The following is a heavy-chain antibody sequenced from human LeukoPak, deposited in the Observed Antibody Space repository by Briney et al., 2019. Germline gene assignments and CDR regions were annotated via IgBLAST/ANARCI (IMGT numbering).Heavy chain of an antibody. CDR3: VRASVESGGAFDI. Sequence: SETLSLTCTVSGVSISSYYWSWIRQPPGKGLDWIGYVSFGGGTNYNPSLKSRVITSADTSKNQFSLNLTSVTAADTAVYYCVRASVESGGAFDIWGQGTMVTVSS. CDR2: VSFGGGT. CDR1: GVSISSYY. V-gene: IGHV4-59*01. D-gene: IGHD2-15*01. J-gene: IGHJ3*02.